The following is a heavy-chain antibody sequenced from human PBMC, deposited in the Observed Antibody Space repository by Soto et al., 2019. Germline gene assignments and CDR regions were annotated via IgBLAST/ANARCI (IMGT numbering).Heavy chain of an antibody. J-gene: IGHJ5*02. CDR1: GGSISSGDYY. Sequence: PSETLSLTCSVSGGSISSGDYYWTWIRQHPGKGLEWIGYIYYSGNTYYSPSLQSRLSISVDTSKNQFSLKLYSVTAADTAMYYCARGSFSSSSSWFDPWGQGTLVTVS. V-gene: IGHV4-31*03. D-gene: IGHD6-6*01. CDR2: IYYSGNT. CDR3: ARGSFSSSSSWFDP.